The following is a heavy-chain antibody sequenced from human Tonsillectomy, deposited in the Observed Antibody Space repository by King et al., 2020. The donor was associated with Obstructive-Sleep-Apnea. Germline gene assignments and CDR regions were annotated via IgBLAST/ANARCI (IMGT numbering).Heavy chain of an antibody. CDR3: AKDSGGSFDY. J-gene: IGHJ4*02. Sequence: VQLVESVGGVVQPGRSLRISCAASGFTFRSYGMHLVRQAPGKGLEWVAVLSYEGSNHYYTDSVKGRFTISRDNSKNTLNLQMNSLRVEDTAVYYCAKDSGGSFDYWGQGTLVTVSS. CDR1: GFTFRSYG. V-gene: IGHV3-30*18. D-gene: IGHD3-16*01. CDR2: LSYEGSNH.